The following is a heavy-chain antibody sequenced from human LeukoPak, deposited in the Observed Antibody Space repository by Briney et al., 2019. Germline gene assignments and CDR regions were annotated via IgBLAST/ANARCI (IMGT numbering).Heavy chain of an antibody. Sequence: PGGSLRLSCAASGFTFDDYAMHWVRQAPGKGLEWVSGVSWNSGSIGYADSVKGRFTISRDNAKNSLYLQMNSLRAEDTALYYCAKVLWYGSGPRYYYYGMDVWGQGTTVTVSS. CDR2: VSWNSGSI. J-gene: IGHJ6*02. V-gene: IGHV3-9*01. CDR3: AKVLWYGSGPRYYYYGMDV. CDR1: GFTFDDYA. D-gene: IGHD3-10*01.